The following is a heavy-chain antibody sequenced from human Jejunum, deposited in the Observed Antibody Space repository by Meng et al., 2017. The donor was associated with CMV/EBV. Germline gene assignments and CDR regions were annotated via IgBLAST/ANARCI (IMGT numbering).Heavy chain of an antibody. D-gene: IGHD2-2*01. CDR2: IKQDGSEK. V-gene: IGHV3-7*01. CDR3: ARGFWDIVVVPASKSTWDY. J-gene: IGHJ4*02. CDR1: NTYW. Sequence: NTYWMSWVRQAPGKGLEWVANIKQDGSEKYYVDSVKGRFTISRDSAKNSLYLQMNSLRAEDTAVYYCARGFWDIVVVPASKSTWDYWGQGTLVTVSS.